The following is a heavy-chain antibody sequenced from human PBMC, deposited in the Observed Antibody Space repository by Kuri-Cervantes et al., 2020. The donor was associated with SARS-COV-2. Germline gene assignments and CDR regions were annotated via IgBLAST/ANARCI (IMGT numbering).Heavy chain of an antibody. CDR1: GFTFSSYS. V-gene: IGHV3-23*01. D-gene: IGHD3-3*01. CDR3: AKDSRYDFWSGYYFDY. Sequence: GESLKISCAASGFTFSSYSMNWVRQAPRKGLEWVSAISGSGGSTYYADSVKGRFTISRDNSKNTLYLQMNSLRAEDTAVYYCAKDSRYDFWSGYYFDYWGQGTLVTVSS. CDR2: ISGSGGST. J-gene: IGHJ4*02.